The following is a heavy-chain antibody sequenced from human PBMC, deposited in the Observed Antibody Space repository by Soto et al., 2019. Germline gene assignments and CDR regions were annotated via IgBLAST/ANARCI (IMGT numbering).Heavy chain of an antibody. CDR3: ARHRVVRGSGLTYFDY. D-gene: IGHD3-10*01. CDR2: IWFDGSSK. V-gene: IGHV3-33*01. Sequence: GGSLRLSCAASGFTFGDSCMHWVRQAPGKGLEWVAVIWFDGSSKYYADSVQGRFTISRDNSKNTMYLQMNSLRADDTAVYFCARHRVVRGSGLTYFDYWGQGTRVTVSS. CDR1: GFTFGDSC. J-gene: IGHJ4*01.